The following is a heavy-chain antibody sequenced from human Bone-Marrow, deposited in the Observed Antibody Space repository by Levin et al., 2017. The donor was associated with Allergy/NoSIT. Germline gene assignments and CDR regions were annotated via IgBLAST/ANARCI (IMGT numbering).Heavy chain of an antibody. CDR1: GFTFSSYE. J-gene: IGHJ4*02. Sequence: GGSLRLSCAASGFTFSSYELSWVRQAPGKGLEWVSYISDRGSTIYYANSVKGRFTISRDNAKNSVFLQMNSLRDDDTGVYYCASALGSSRVPGYWGQGTLVTVSS. D-gene: IGHD3-10*01. CDR3: ASALGSSRVPGY. CDR2: ISDRGSTI. V-gene: IGHV3-48*03.